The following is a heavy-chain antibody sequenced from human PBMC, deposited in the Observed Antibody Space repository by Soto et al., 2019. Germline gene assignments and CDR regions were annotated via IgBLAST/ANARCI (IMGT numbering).Heavy chain of an antibody. CDR1: GFTFSHVW. Sequence: EVQLVESGGGLEKPGGSLRLSCAACGFTFSHVWMSWIRQAPGKGLEWVGRIKRKIDGETIDYAAPVKGRFTISRDDSKDTLYLQMNSLKTEDTAVYYCATEASCSSTICPRAFDIWGQGTVVTVSS. D-gene: IGHD2-2*01. CDR2: IKRKIDGETI. J-gene: IGHJ3*02. CDR3: ATEASCSSTICPRAFDI. V-gene: IGHV3-15*01.